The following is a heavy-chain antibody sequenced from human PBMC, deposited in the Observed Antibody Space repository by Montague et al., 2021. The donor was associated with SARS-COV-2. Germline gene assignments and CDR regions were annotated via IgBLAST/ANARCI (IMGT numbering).Heavy chain of an antibody. Sequence: SRRLSCAASGFTFDNYGMSWVRQGPGKGLEWVSGIKRKGESTGYEDSVKGRFTISRDNAKNFLYLQMNSLRVEDTALYYCVRGAAAGPLDSWGQGTLVTVS. CDR2: IKRKGEST. D-gene: IGHD6-13*01. CDR1: GFTFDNYG. CDR3: VRGAAAGPLDS. V-gene: IGHV3-20*04. J-gene: IGHJ4*02.